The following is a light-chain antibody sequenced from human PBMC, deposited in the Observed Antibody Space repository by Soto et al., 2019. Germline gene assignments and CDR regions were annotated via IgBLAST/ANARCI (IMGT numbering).Light chain of an antibody. Sequence: QSVLTQPPSASGSPGQSVTISCTGTSSDIGGYNYVSWYQQHPGKAPKLMIYEVSKRPSGVPARFSASKSGNTASLTVSGLQPEDEADYYGSSYAASNDLGVFGTGTKVTVL. CDR3: SSYAASNDLGV. CDR1: SSDIGGYNY. V-gene: IGLV2-8*01. CDR2: EVS. J-gene: IGLJ1*01.